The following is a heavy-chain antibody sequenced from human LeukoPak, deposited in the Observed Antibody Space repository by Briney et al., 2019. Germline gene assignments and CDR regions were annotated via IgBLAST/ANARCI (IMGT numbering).Heavy chain of an antibody. V-gene: IGHV4-39*01. CDR1: GFTFSSYW. CDR2: IYYSKNT. CDR3: VSPRGFSYGYFDY. Sequence: GSLRLSCAASGFTFSSYWMSWVRQPPGKGLEWIGSIYYSKNTYYNPSLKSRVTISADTSKNQFSLTLGSVSATDTAVYYCVSPRGFSYGYFDYWGQGTLVTVSS. J-gene: IGHJ4*02. D-gene: IGHD5-18*01.